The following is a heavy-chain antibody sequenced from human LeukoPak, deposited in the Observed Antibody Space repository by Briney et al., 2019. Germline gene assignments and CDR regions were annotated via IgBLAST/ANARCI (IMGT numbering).Heavy chain of an antibody. V-gene: IGHV1-8*03. D-gene: IGHD3-10*01. CDR1: GYTFTSYD. Sequence: ASVKVSCKASGYTFTSYDINWVRQATGQGLEWMGWMNPNSGNTGYAQKFQGRVTITRNTSISTAYMELSSLRSEDTAVYYCARGGPPNYYGSGPGYYYMDVWGKGTTVTASS. CDR2: MNPNSGNT. CDR3: ARGGPPNYYGSGPGYYYMDV. J-gene: IGHJ6*03.